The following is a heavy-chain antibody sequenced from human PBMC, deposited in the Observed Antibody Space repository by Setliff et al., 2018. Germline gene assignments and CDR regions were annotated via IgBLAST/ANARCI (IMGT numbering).Heavy chain of an antibody. CDR1: GGTFSSYA. CDR3: ASPRGAVAGTLDAFDI. Sequence: GASVNVSCKASGGTFSSYAISWVRQAPGQGLEWMGGIIPILGIANYAQKFQGRVTITADESTSTAYMELSSLRSEDTAVYYCASPRGAVAGTLDAFDIWGQGTMVTVSS. V-gene: IGHV1-69*10. J-gene: IGHJ3*02. D-gene: IGHD6-19*01. CDR2: IIPILGIA.